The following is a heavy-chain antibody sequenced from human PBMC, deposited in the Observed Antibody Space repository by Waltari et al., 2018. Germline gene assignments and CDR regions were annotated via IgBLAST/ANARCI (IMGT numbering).Heavy chain of an antibody. CDR2: IFSDGRT. V-gene: IGHV3-53*01. CDR3: ARGSRGGLFFDY. J-gene: IGHJ4*02. Sequence: EVQLVESGGGFIQSGGSLRLSCAASGFTVSSNYMSWVRQAPGKGLELVSVIFSDGRTYYADSVKGRFTISRDNSKNTLYLQINSLRAEDTAVYYCARGSRGGLFFDYWGQGTLVTVSS. CDR1: GFTVSSNY.